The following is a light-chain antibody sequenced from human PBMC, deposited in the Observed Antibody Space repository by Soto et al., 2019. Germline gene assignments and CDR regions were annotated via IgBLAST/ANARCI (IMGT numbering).Light chain of an antibody. J-gene: IGLJ1*01. Sequence: QSALTQSPSASGTPVQRVTISCSGSASTIGRNYVYWYQQLPGTAPKLLIYRNSQRPSGVPDRFSGSKSGTSASLAISGLRSEDEADCYCAAWDDNLSGLYVFGAGTKVTVL. CDR2: RNS. CDR1: ASTIGRNY. CDR3: AAWDDNLSGLYV. V-gene: IGLV1-47*01.